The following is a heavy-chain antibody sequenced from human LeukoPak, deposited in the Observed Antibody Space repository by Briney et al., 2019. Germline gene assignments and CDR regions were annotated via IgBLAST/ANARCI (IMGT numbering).Heavy chain of an antibody. J-gene: IGHJ4*02. V-gene: IGHV1-2*06. CDR2: INPNSGGT. D-gene: IGHD4-17*01. Sequence: GASVKVSCKASGYTFTGYYMHWVRQAPGQGLEWMGRINPNSGGTNYAQKFQGRVTMPRDTSISTAYMELSRLRSDDTAVYYCARDHWEGDYKFRQEEYYLDYWGQGTLVTVSS. CDR3: ARDHWEGDYKFRQEEYYLDY. CDR1: GYTFTGYY.